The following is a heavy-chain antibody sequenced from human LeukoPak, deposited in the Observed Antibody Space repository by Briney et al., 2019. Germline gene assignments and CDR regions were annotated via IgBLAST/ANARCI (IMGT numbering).Heavy chain of an antibody. CDR1: GFTVSSNS. CDR2: LYNGGGA. D-gene: IGHD6-19*01. CDR3: ARRDTTGWYHHFDY. Sequence: PGGSLRLSCAASGFTVSSNSMTWVRQAPGKGLEWVSILYNGGGANYADSVKGRFTIPRDNSRNTLFLQMNSLRAEDTAVYYCARRDTTGWYHHFDYWGQGTLVTVSS. V-gene: IGHV3-53*01. J-gene: IGHJ4*02.